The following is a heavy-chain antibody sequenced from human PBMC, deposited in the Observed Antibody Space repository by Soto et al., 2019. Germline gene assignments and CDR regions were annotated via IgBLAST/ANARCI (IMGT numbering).Heavy chain of an antibody. CDR2: ITPFNGNT. J-gene: IGHJ4*02. V-gene: IGHV1-45*02. CDR1: GHTVTYVY. Sequence: SGKVSCKGSGHTVTYVYLHCVRQAPGQALEWMGWITPFNGNTKYAQKFQDRVTFTGDTSLNTAYMELSSLRSDDTAMFYCASGRYDASGYFDYWGQGTLVTVSS. D-gene: IGHD3-22*01. CDR3: ASGRYDASGYFDY.